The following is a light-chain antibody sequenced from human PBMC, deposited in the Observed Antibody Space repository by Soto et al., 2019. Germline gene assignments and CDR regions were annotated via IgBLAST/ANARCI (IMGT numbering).Light chain of an antibody. CDR1: QSVSRH. J-gene: IGKJ4*01. CDR2: DAS. V-gene: IGKV3-11*01. Sequence: EVVLTQSPATLSLSPVERATLSCRASQSVSRHLAWYQQKPGQAPRLLILDASDRATGIPARFSGSGSGTNFTLTISSLEPEDFAVYYCQQRSNWPPVTFGGGTKVDIK. CDR3: QQRSNWPPVT.